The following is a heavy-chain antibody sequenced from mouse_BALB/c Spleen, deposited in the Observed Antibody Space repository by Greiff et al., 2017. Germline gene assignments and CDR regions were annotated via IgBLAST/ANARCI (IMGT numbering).Heavy chain of an antibody. J-gene: IGHJ2*01. CDR1: GYTFTSYW. CDR3: ARLDYYGSGYYFDY. D-gene: IGHD1-1*01. Sequence: QVQLQQPGAELVKPGASVKLSCKASGYTFTSYWMHWVKQRPGQGLEWIGEINPSNGRTNYNEKFKSKATLTVDKSSSTAYMQLSSLTSEDSAVYYCARLDYYGSGYYFDYWGQGTTLTVSS. CDR2: INPSNGRT. V-gene: IGHV1S81*02.